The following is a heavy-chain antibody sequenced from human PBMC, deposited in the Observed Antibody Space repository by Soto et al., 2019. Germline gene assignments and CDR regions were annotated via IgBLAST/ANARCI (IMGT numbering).Heavy chain of an antibody. D-gene: IGHD3-3*01. CDR2: ISYDGSNK. Sequence: QVKLVESGGGVVQPGRSLRLSCAASGLTFSSYGMHWVRQAPGKGLECVAVISYDGSNKYYADSVKGRFTISRDNSKNTLYLQMNSLRAEDTAVYYCAKGFYDFFKLGLAWFDPWGQGTLVTVSS. J-gene: IGHJ5*02. V-gene: IGHV3-30*18. CDR3: AKGFYDFFKLGLAWFDP. CDR1: GLTFSSYG.